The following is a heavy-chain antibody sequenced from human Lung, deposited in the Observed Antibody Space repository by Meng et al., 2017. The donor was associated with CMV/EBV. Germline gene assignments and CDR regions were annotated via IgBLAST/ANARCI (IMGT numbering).Heavy chain of an antibody. CDR2: ISYDGSNK. Sequence: SLXISCXXSGFTFSSYAMHWVRQAPGKGLEWVAVISYDGSNKYYADSVKGRFTISRDNSKNTLYLQMNSLRAEDTAVYYCARTGGGVSRAAFDIWGQGTMVTVSS. V-gene: IGHV3-30-3*01. CDR1: GFTFSSYA. CDR3: ARTGGGVSRAAFDI. J-gene: IGHJ3*02. D-gene: IGHD3-16*01.